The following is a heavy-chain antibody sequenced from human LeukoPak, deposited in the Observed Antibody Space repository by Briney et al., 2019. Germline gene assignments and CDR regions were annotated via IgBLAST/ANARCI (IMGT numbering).Heavy chain of an antibody. V-gene: IGHV4-30-2*01. CDR2: IYHSGST. CDR1: GGSISSGGYS. CDR3: ARGNYYDSSGYPDAFDI. D-gene: IGHD3-22*01. Sequence: SETLSLTCAVSGGSISSGGYSWSWIRQPPGKGLEWIGYIYHSGSTYYNPSLKSRVTISVDRSKNQFSLKLSSVTAADTAVYYCARGNYYDSSGYPDAFDIRGQGTMVTVSS. J-gene: IGHJ3*02.